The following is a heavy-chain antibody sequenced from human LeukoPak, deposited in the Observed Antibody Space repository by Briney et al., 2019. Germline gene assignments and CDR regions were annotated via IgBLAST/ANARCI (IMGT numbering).Heavy chain of an antibody. CDR2: ISHSGNT. J-gene: IGHJ4*02. CDR3: ARGYFAVDY. D-gene: IGHD2/OR15-2a*01. Sequence: SETLSLTCTVSGGSTSSYYWSWIRQPPGKGLEWIGYISHSGNTNYNPSLKSRVTISVDTSKNQFSLKLSSVTAADTAVYYCARGYFAVDYWGQGTLVTVSS. CDR1: GGSTSSYY. V-gene: IGHV4-59*12.